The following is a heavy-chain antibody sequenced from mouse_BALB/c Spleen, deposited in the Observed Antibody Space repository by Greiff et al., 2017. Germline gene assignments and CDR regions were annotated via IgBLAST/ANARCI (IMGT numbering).Heavy chain of an antibody. CDR1: GYSITSGYY. J-gene: IGHJ1*01. CDR3: ARREVRWYFDV. Sequence: EVQLVESGPGLVKPSQSLSLTCSVTGYSITSGYYWNWIRQFPGNKLEWMGYISYDGSNNYNPSLKNRISITRDTSKNQFFLKLNSVTTEDTATYYCARREVRWYFDVWGAGTTVTVSS. CDR2: ISYDGSN. D-gene: IGHD2-14*01. V-gene: IGHV3-6*02.